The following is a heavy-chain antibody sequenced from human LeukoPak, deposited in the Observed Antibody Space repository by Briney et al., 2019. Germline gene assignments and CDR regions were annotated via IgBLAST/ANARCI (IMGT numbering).Heavy chain of an antibody. D-gene: IGHD6-19*01. CDR1: GGSFSGYY. Sequence: PSETLSLTCAVYGGSFSGYYRSWIRQPPGKGLEWIGEINHSGSTNYNPSLKGRVTISVDTSKNQFSLKLSSVTAADTAVYYCARGGGYSSGWYTVYYFDYWGQGTLVTVSS. V-gene: IGHV4-34*01. CDR3: ARGGGYSSGWYTVYYFDY. CDR2: INHSGST. J-gene: IGHJ4*02.